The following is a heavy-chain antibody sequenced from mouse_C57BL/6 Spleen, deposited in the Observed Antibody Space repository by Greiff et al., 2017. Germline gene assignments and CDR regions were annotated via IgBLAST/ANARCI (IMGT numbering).Heavy chain of an antibody. CDR2: IDPEDGVT. J-gene: IGHJ2*01. V-gene: IGHV14-2*01. Sequence: VQLQQSGAELVKPGASVKLSCTASGFNIKDYYMHWVKQRTEQGLEWIGRIDPEDGVTTYAPKFQGKATIPADTSSNTAYLQLSSLTSEDTAVYYCARRDRRGYFDYWGQGTTLTVPS. CDR3: ARRDRRGYFDY. D-gene: IGHD2-14*01. CDR1: GFNIKDYY.